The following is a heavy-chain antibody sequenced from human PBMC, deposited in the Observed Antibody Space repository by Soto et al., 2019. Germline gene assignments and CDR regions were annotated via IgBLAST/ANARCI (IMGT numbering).Heavy chain of an antibody. J-gene: IGHJ6*02. CDR3: ARSICSGGSCYLSYYYYGMDV. CDR2: IIPIFGTA. D-gene: IGHD2-15*01. V-gene: IGHV1-69*01. CDR1: GGTFSSYA. Sequence: QVQLVQSGAEVKKPGSSVKDSCKASGGTFSSYAISWVRQAPGQGLEWMGGIIPIFGTANYAQKFQGRVTITADESTSTAYMELSSLRSEDTAVYYCARSICSGGSCYLSYYYYGMDVWGQGTTVTVSS.